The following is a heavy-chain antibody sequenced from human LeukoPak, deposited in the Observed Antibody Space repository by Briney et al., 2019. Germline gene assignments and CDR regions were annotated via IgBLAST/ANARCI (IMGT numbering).Heavy chain of an antibody. D-gene: IGHD4-23*01. V-gene: IGHV1-69*05. J-gene: IGHJ4*02. CDR1: GGTFSSYA. CDR2: IIPIFGTA. CDR3: ARDRLPGGNSGGFDY. Sequence: SVKVSCKASGGTFSSYAISWVRQAPGQGLEWMGGIIPIFGTANYAQKFQGRVTITTDEPTSTAYMELSSLRSEDTAVYYCARDRLPGGNSGGFDYWGQGTLVTVSS.